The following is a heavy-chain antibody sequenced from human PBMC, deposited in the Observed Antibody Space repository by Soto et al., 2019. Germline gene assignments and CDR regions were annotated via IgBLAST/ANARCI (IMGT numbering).Heavy chain of an antibody. D-gene: IGHD4-17*01. J-gene: IGHJ3*02. Sequence: SRDNSKNTLYLQMNSLRAEDTAVYYCARDDYVDAFDIWGQGTMVTISS. V-gene: IGHV3-30*07. CDR3: ARDDYVDAFDI.